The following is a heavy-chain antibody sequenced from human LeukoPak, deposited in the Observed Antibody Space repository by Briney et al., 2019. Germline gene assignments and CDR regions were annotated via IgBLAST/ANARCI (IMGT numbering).Heavy chain of an antibody. CDR2: IKQDGSEK. V-gene: IGHV3-7*01. D-gene: IGHD6-19*01. CDR1: GFTFSNYW. CDR3: ARGGYISGWRFDY. Sequence: GGSLRLSCAASGFTFSNYWMSWVRQAPGKGLEWVANIKQDGSEKYYVDSVKGRFTISRDTAKNSLYLQMNSLRAEDTAVYYCARGGYISGWRFDYWGQGTLVTVSS. J-gene: IGHJ4*02.